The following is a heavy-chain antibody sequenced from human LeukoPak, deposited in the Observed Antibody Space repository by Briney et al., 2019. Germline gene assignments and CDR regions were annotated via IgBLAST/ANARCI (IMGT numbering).Heavy chain of an antibody. J-gene: IGHJ4*02. CDR3: ARGDGMAEFDY. Sequence: SETLSLTCTVPGGSISSSGYYWVWIRQPPGKGLEWIGRISYSGGTYYSPSLKSRVSISADTSNNQISLKVTSVTAADTAVYYCARGDGMAEFDYWGQGTLVTVSS. V-gene: IGHV4-39*01. CDR1: GGSISSSGYY. CDR2: ISYSGGT. D-gene: IGHD2-21*01.